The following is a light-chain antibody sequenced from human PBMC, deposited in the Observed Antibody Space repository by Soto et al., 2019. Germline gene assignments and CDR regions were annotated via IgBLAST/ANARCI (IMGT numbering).Light chain of an antibody. CDR2: SNN. J-gene: IGLJ1*01. V-gene: IGLV1-44*01. CDR1: SSNIASNT. CDR3: AAWDDSLNGPRYV. Sequence: QSVLTQPPSASGTPGQRVTISCSGSSSNIASNTVNWYQQLPGTAPKLLIYSNNQRPSGVPDRFSGSKSGTSASLAISGLQSEDEADYYCAAWDDSLNGPRYVFGTGTKVTVL.